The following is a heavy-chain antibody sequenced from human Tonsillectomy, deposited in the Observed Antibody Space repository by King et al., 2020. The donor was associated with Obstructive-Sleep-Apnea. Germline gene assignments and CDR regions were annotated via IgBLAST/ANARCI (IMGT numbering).Heavy chain of an antibody. V-gene: IGHV3-33*01. CDR2: IWCDGSNK. CDR1: GFTFSSYG. Sequence: VQLVESGGGVVQPGRSLRLSCAASGFTFSSYGMHGVRQAPGKGLEWVAVIWCDGSNKYYGDSVKGRFTISRDNSKNTLYLQMNSLRAEDTAVYYCARGDGYNHDAFDIWGQGTMVTVSS. J-gene: IGHJ3*02. D-gene: IGHD5-24*01. CDR3: ARGDGYNHDAFDI.